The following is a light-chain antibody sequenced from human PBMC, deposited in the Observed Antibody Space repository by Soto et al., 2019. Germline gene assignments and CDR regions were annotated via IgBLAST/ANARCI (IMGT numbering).Light chain of an antibody. Sequence: EIVMTQSPATLSVSPGERATLSCRASQSVSSNLAWYQQKAGQAPRLLIYGASTRPTCIPARFSGSGSGTEFTLTISSLQSEDFAVYYCQQYDNWHPWTFGQGSKVEI. CDR1: QSVSSN. J-gene: IGKJ1*01. CDR3: QQYDNWHPWT. CDR2: GAS. V-gene: IGKV3-15*01.